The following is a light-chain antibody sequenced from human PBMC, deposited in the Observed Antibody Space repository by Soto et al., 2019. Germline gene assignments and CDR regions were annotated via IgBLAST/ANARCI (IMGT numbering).Light chain of an antibody. CDR3: MQGSHWPRT. Sequence: DVXXXQSPLSLPVXXXXPASXSCXSSQSLVYSDGNTYLNWFQQRPGQSPRRLIDKVSNRDSGVPDRFSGSGSGTEFTLKISRVEAEDVGVYYCMQGSHWPRTFGQGTRLDIK. CDR1: QSLVYSDGNTY. V-gene: IGKV2-30*01. CDR2: KVS. J-gene: IGKJ5*01.